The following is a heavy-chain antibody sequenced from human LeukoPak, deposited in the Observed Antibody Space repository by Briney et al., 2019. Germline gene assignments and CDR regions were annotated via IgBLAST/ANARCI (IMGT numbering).Heavy chain of an antibody. CDR3: ARGRWGPSHFDY. V-gene: IGHV4-61*02. D-gene: IGHD3-16*01. J-gene: IGHJ4*02. CDR2: IYTSGST. CDR1: GGSISSGSYY. Sequence: SETLSLTCTVSGGSISSGSYYWSWIRQPAGKGLEWIGRIYTSGSTNYNPSLKSRVTMSVDTSKNQFSLKLSSVTAADTAVYYCARGRWGPSHFDYWGQGTLVTVSS.